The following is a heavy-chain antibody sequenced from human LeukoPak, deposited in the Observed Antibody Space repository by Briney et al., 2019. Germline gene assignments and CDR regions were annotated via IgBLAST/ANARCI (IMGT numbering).Heavy chain of an antibody. V-gene: IGHV3-74*01. CDR3: ARVGGFLGYCSGGSCYYPTGFDY. D-gene: IGHD2-15*01. J-gene: IGHJ4*02. CDR1: GFTFSSYW. Sequence: GGSLRLSCAASGFTFSSYWMSWVRQAPGKGLEWVSRINSDGSSTSYADSVKGRFTISRDNAKNTLYLQMNSLRAEDTAVYYCARVGGFLGYCSGGSCYYPTGFDYWGQGTLVTVSS. CDR2: INSDGSST.